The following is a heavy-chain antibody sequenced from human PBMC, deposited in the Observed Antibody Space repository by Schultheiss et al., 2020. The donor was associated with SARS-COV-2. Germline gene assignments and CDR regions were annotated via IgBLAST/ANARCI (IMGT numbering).Heavy chain of an antibody. CDR3: ARRTGAAVADSIDY. V-gene: IGHV4-61*01. CDR1: GGSVSSGSYY. Sequence: SETLSLTCTVSGGSVSSGSYYWSWIRQPPGKGLEWIGYIYYSGSTNYNPSLKSRVTISVDTSKNQFSLKLSSVTAADTAVYYCARRTGAAVADSIDYWGQGTLVTVSS. J-gene: IGHJ4*02. CDR2: IYYSGST. D-gene: IGHD6-19*01.